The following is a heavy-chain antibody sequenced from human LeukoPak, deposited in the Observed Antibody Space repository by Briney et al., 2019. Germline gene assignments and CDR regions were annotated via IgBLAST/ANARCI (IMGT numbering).Heavy chain of an antibody. D-gene: IGHD6-13*01. Sequence: SVKVSCKASGGTFSSYAISWVRQAPGQGLEWMGGIIPIFGTANYAQKFQGRVTITTDESTRTAFMELSILSSEDTAVYYCATRDTTGYSHDWFDPWGQGTLVTVSS. V-gene: IGHV1-69*05. CDR3: ATRDTTGYSHDWFDP. CDR2: IIPIFGTA. CDR1: GGTFSSYA. J-gene: IGHJ5*02.